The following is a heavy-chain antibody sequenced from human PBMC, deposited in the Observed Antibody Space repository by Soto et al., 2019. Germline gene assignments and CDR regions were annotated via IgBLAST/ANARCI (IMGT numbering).Heavy chain of an antibody. V-gene: IGHV1-46*01. CDR3: ARGGMGSSWPGGYFDY. CDR1: GYTFTSYY. J-gene: IGHJ4*02. Sequence: QVQLVQSGAEVKKPGASVKVSCKASGYTFTSYYMHWVRQAPGQGLEWMGIINPSGGSTSYAQKFQGRVTMTRDTSTSTVYMELGSLRSEDTAVYYGARGGMGSSWPGGYFDYWGQGTLVTVSS. D-gene: IGHD6-13*01. CDR2: INPSGGST.